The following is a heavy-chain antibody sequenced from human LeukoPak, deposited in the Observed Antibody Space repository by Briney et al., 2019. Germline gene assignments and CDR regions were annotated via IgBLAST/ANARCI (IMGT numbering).Heavy chain of an antibody. Sequence: PGGSLRLSCAASGFTFSSYGMHWVRQAPGKGLEWVAVIWYDGSNKYYADSVKGRFTISRDNSKNTLYLQMNSLRAEDTAVYYCARDSGYDLNGMDVWGQGTTATVSS. CDR3: ARDSGYDLNGMDV. CDR1: GFTFSSYG. V-gene: IGHV3-33*01. D-gene: IGHD5-12*01. CDR2: IWYDGSNK. J-gene: IGHJ6*02.